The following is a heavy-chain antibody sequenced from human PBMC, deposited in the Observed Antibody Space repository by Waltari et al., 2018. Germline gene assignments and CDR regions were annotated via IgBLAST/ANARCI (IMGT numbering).Heavy chain of an antibody. CDR1: GYSFTSYW. CDR2: IYPGDSDT. CDR3: ARLFTTNLYSDGTSSGMDV. V-gene: IGHV5-51*01. D-gene: IGHD2-15*01. Sequence: EVQLVQSGAEVKKPGESLKISCKGSGYSFTSYWIGWVRQMPGKGLEWMGVIYPGDSDTRYGPSFQGQVTISADKSISTAYRQWSSLKASDTAMYYCARLFTTNLYSDGTSSGMDVWGQGTTVTVSS. J-gene: IGHJ6*02.